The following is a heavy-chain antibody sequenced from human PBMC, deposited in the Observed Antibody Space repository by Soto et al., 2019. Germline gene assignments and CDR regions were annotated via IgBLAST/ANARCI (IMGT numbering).Heavy chain of an antibody. CDR1: GFTVSSKY. CDR2: IQSGGTT. D-gene: IGHD2-15*01. Sequence: EVQLVECGGGLVQPGGSLRLSCAASGFTVSSKYMSWVRQAPGKGLEWVSLIQSGGTTYYADSVKGRFTISRDSSKNMLHLQTDSLRAEDTAVCYCARDDILCSGGSCYGVPVDVWGKGTTVTVSS. V-gene: IGHV3-66*01. CDR3: ARDDILCSGGSCYGVPVDV. J-gene: IGHJ6*04.